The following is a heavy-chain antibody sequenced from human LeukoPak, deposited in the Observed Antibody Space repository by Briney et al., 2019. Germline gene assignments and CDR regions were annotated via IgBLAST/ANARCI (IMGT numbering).Heavy chain of an antibody. CDR1: GGSISSSSYY. Sequence: SETLSLTCTVSGGSISSSSYYWGWIRQPPGKGLEWIGSIYYSGSTNYNPSLKSRVTISVDTSKNQFSLQLSSVTAADTAVYYCATVQNCTNGVCLYYFDYWGQGTLVTVSS. V-gene: IGHV4-39*07. CDR2: IYYSGST. CDR3: ATVQNCTNGVCLYYFDY. J-gene: IGHJ4*02. D-gene: IGHD2-8*01.